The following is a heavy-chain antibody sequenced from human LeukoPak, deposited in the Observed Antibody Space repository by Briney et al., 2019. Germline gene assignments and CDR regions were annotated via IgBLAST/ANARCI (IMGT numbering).Heavy chain of an antibody. CDR2: IYSGGST. J-gene: IGHJ6*03. V-gene: IGHV3-53*01. CDR1: GFTVSSNY. CDR3: ARGCRGWYVPYYYYMDV. D-gene: IGHD6-19*01. Sequence: GGSLRLSCAASGFTVSSNYMSWVRQAPGKGLEWVSVIYSGGSTYYADSVKGRFTISRDNSKNTLYLQMNSLRAEDTAVYYCARGCRGWYVPYYYYMDVWGKGTTVTVSS.